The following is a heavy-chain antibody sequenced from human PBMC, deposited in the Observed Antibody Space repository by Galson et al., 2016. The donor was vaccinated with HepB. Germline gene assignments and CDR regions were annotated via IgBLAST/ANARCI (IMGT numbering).Heavy chain of an antibody. CDR1: GFTFNTYG. V-gene: IGHV3-30*18. Sequence: SLRLSCAASGFTFNTYGMHWVRQAPGKGLEWVAVILYDGSNRYYANSVKGRFTISRDNSKNTLYLQMNSLRAEDTAVYYCTKSFRKPPSYCSGGTCYFNGMGVWGQGTRVTVSS. CDR3: TKSFRKPPSYCSGGTCYFNGMGV. D-gene: IGHD2-15*01. J-gene: IGHJ6*02. CDR2: ILYDGSNR.